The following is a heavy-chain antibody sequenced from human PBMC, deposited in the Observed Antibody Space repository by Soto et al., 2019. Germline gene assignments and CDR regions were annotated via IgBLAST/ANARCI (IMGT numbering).Heavy chain of an antibody. CDR2: IYSGGST. D-gene: IGHD6-13*01. J-gene: IGHJ2*01. V-gene: IGHV3-53*02. CDR1: GFTVSSNY. CDR3: ARPISSWSTHTGPGYFDL. Sequence: EVQLVETGGGLIQPGGSLRLSCAASGFTVSSNYMSWVHQAPGKGLEWVSVIYSGGSTYYADSVKGRFTISRDNSKHTLYLQMNSLRAEDTAVYYCARPISSWSTHTGPGYFDLWGRGILVTVSS.